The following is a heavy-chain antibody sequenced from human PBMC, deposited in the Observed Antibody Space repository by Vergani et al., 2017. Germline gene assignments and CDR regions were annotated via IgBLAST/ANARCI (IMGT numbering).Heavy chain of an antibody. D-gene: IGHD4-17*01. CDR3: ARGMTTETTDLDGFDS. Sequence: EVHLVESGGGLVQPGRSLRLSCAASSFSVSSHYMTWVRQAPGKGLEWVSTINIGGRTSYADSVKGRLTLTRDDSKNTLHLQMNSLRPEDTAVYYCARGMTTETTDLDGFDSWGQGTMVSVSS. J-gene: IGHJ3*02. CDR1: SFSVSSHY. CDR2: INIGGRT. V-gene: IGHV3-66*02.